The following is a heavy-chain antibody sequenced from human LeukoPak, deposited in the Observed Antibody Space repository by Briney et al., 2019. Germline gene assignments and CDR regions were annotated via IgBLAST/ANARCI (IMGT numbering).Heavy chain of an antibody. CDR2: IYYSGTT. D-gene: IGHD4-11*01. Sequence: PSQTLSLTCTVSGGSLSSGDYYWSWVRQPPGTGLEWIGYIYYSGTTYYNPSLKSRVTISVDTSKNQFSLKLSSVTAADTAVYYCARFDYSNYVLFDYWGQGTLVTVSS. V-gene: IGHV4-30-4*01. J-gene: IGHJ4*02. CDR3: ARFDYSNYVLFDY. CDR1: GGSLSSGDYY.